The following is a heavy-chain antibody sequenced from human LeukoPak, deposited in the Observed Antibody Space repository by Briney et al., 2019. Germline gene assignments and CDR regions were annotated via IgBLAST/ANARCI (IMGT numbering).Heavy chain of an antibody. J-gene: IGHJ4*02. CDR3: MSYAGRSDDY. CDR1: GFTFSRYS. Sequence: GGSLRLSCAASGFTFSRYSMNRVRQAPGKGLEWVSSISSSSSYRYYADSVKGRFTISRDNAKNSLHLQMNSLRAEDTAVYYCMSYAGRSDDYWGQGTLVTVSS. CDR2: ISSSSSYR. D-gene: IGHD3-16*01. V-gene: IGHV3-21*01.